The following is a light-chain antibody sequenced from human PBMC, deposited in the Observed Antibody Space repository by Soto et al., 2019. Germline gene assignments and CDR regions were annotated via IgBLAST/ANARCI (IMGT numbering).Light chain of an antibody. CDR2: DAS. Sequence: EIVLTQSPATLSLSPGERATLSCMASQSVSAYLAWYQQKPGQAPRLLIYDASNRAPGIPARYSGSGSCTDFPLTISSLEPEDFTVDHCTQQRTWPWTSGKGTKVEIK. J-gene: IGKJ1*01. CDR3: TQQRTWPWT. CDR1: QSVSAY. V-gene: IGKV3-11*01.